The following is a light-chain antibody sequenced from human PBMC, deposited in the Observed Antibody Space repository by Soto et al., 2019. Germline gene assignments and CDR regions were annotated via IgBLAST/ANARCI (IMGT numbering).Light chain of an antibody. CDR3: QQYGRSPPHA. CDR2: GAS. J-gene: IGKJ2*01. CDR1: QSISNS. Sequence: IVLTQSPGTLSLSPGERATLSCRASQSISNSLAWFQQTPGQAPRLLIYGASSRATGIPDRFTGSGSGTGFTLTISRMEHEDFAVYYCQQYGRSPPHAFGQGTKLEIK. V-gene: IGKV3-20*01.